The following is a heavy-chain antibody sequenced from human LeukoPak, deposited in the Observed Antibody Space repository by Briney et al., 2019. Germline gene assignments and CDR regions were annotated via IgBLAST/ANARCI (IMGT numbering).Heavy chain of an antibody. CDR1: GYTLTELS. CDR3: ATLGEIATISDY. J-gene: IGHJ4*02. V-gene: IGHV1-24*01. Sequence: ASVKVSCKVSGYTLTELSMHWVRQAPGKGLEWMGGFDPEDGETIYAQKFQGRVTMTEDTSTDTAYMELSSLRSEDTAVYYCATLGEIATISDYWGQGTMVTVSS. CDR2: FDPEDGET. D-gene: IGHD5-24*01.